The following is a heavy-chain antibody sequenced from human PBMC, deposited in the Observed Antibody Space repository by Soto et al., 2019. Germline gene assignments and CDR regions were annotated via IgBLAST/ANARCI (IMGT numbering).Heavy chain of an antibody. CDR1: GFSFTRSA. CDR2: LVVGSNKT. V-gene: IGHV1-58*01. J-gene: IGHJ6*02. CDR3: AAGRIGHYFWSGQDYYHYYTMDV. D-gene: IGHD3-3*01. Sequence: QMQLVQSGPEVKKPGTLVKVSCKASGFSFTRSAVQWVRQARGQRLKWIGWLVVGSNKTNYAQKLHERVTITRDKSTSTVYMELSSLRAEDTAVYYCAAGRIGHYFWSGQDYYHYYTMDVWGHGTTVTVSS.